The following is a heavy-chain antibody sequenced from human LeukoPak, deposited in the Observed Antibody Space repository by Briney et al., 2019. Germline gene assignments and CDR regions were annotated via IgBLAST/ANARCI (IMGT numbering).Heavy chain of an antibody. Sequence: PGRSLRLSCAASGFTFSSYGMHWVRQAPGKGLEWVAVIWYDGSNKYYADSVKGRFTISRDNSKNTLYLQMNSLRAEDTAVYYCAKVGGWYEHYYYYYMDVWGKGTTVTVSS. CDR2: IWYDGSNK. D-gene: IGHD6-19*01. CDR1: GFTFSSYG. V-gene: IGHV3-33*06. CDR3: AKVGGWYEHYYYYYMDV. J-gene: IGHJ6*03.